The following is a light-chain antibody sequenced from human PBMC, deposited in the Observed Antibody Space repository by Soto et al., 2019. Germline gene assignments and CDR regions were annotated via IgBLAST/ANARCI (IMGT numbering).Light chain of an antibody. V-gene: IGKV1-39*01. J-gene: IGKJ1*01. Sequence: DIQMTQSPSSLSASVGDRVTISCRASQNIFTYLNWYQQKPGKAPNLLIFAASTLRSGVPSRFSGSGSGTDFTLTISSLQREDFATYHCQQSYSAPLTCGQGTKVEIK. CDR3: QQSYSAPLT. CDR2: AAS. CDR1: QNIFTY.